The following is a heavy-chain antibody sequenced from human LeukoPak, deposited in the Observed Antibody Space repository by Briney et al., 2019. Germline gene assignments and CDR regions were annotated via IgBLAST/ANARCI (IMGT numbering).Heavy chain of an antibody. D-gene: IGHD2-15*01. Sequence: GGSLRLSCAASGVTFISYAMTWVRQAPGKGLEWVSTISNSGGRTDYADSVKGRFTISRDNSKNTLYMEMSSLRAEDTAVYYCARTCVDATGTVVRVFDYWGQGTLVTVSS. CDR1: GVTFISYA. V-gene: IGHV3-23*01. J-gene: IGHJ4*02. CDR3: ARTCVDATGTVVRVFDY. CDR2: ISNSGGRT.